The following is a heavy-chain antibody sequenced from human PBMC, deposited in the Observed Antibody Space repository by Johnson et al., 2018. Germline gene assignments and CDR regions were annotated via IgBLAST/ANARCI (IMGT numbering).Heavy chain of an antibody. V-gene: IGHV1-8*01. Sequence: QVQLVQSGAAVKKPGASVKVSCKASGYTFTSYDINWVRQATGPGLEWLGWMNPNSGNTGYAQKFQGRLTMTRNTPISTAYMELSSLRSEDTAVYYCAKATNRDDDDYEYFHHWGQGTLVTVSS. D-gene: IGHD4-17*01. CDR3: AKATNRDDDDYEYFHH. CDR2: MNPNSGNT. CDR1: GYTFTSYD. J-gene: IGHJ1*01.